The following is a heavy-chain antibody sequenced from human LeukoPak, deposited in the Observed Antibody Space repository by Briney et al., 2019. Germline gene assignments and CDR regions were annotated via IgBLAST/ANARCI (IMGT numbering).Heavy chain of an antibody. CDR1: GGTFSSYA. Sequence: SVKVSCKASGGTFSSYAISWVRRAPGQGLEWMGRIIPILGIANYAQKFQGRVTITADKSTSTAYMELSSLRSEDTAVYYCARDVSGSYGDYFDYWGQGTLVTVSS. CDR3: ARDVSGSYGDYFDY. V-gene: IGHV1-69*04. D-gene: IGHD1-26*01. CDR2: IIPILGIA. J-gene: IGHJ4*02.